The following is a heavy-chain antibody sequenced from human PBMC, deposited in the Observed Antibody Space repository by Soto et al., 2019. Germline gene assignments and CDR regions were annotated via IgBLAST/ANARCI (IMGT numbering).Heavy chain of an antibody. CDR1: GFTFSNAW. CDR2: IKSKTDGGTP. D-gene: IGHD3-10*01. J-gene: IGHJ6*02. CDR3: TTESESHGSGSWVDYYYYYGMDV. V-gene: IGHV3-15*07. Sequence: GGSLRLSCAASGFTFSNAWMNWVRQAPGKGLEWVGRIKSKTDGGTPDYAAPVKGRFTNSRDDSKNTLYLQINSLKTEDTAVYYCTTESESHGSGSWVDYYYYYGMDVWGQGTTVTVSS.